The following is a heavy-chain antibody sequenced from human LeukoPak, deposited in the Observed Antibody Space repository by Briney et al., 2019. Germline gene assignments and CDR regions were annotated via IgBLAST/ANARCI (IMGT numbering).Heavy chain of an antibody. CDR2: IYYSGST. Sequence: SETLSLTCTVSGDSISGFYWSWIRQPPGKGLEWIAYIYYSGSTNYNPSLKSRVTILIETSKNQFSLNLRSVTAADTAVYYCARGGARGSSAFDXWGQGTMVTVS. J-gene: IGHJ3*02. CDR1: GDSISGFY. D-gene: IGHD3-10*01. V-gene: IGHV4-59*01. CDR3: ARGGARGSSAFDX.